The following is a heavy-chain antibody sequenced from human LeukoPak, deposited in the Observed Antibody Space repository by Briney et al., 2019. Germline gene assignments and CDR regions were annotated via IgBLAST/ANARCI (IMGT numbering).Heavy chain of an antibody. CDR1: GFTFSSYA. Sequence: GGSLRLSCAASGFTFSSYAMSWVRQAPGKGLEWVSAISGSGGSTYYADSVKGRFTISRDNSKNTLYLQMNSLRAEDTAVYYCAKGETGYDILTAYLWGQGTLVTVSS. CDR3: AKGETGYDILTAYL. CDR2: ISGSGGST. D-gene: IGHD3-9*01. V-gene: IGHV3-23*01. J-gene: IGHJ4*02.